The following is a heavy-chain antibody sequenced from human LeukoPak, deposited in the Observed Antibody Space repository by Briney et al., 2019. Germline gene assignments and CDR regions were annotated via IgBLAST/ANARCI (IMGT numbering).Heavy chain of an antibody. V-gene: IGHV3-7*01. CDR3: ARAGGPHTVDV. Sequence: GGSLRLSCAASGFNFNIYWMSWVRQAPGKGLEWVANINQDGSEIYYVDSVKGRLTISRDNAKNTLFLQMNSLRAEGTAVFYCARAGGPHTVDVWGQGTTVIVSS. D-gene: IGHD2-8*02. J-gene: IGHJ6*02. CDR1: GFNFNIYW. CDR2: INQDGSEI.